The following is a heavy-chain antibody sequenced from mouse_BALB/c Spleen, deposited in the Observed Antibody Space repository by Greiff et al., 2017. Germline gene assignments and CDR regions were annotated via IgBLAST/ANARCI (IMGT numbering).Heavy chain of an antibody. J-gene: IGHJ4*01. CDR3: TRYDYDGSDYAMDY. Sequence: LQQPGSELVRPGASVKLSCKASGYTFTSYWMHWVKQRPGQGLEWIGNIYPGSGSTNYDEKFKSKATLTVDTSSSTAYMQLSSLTSEDSAVYYCTRYDYDGSDYAMDYWGQGTSVTVSS. CDR1: GYTFTSYW. D-gene: IGHD2-4*01. V-gene: IGHV1S22*01. CDR2: IYPGSGST.